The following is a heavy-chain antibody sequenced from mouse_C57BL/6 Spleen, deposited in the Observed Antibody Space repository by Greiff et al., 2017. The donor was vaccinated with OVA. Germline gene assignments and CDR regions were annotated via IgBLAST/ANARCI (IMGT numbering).Heavy chain of an antibody. CDR2: IYPGDGDT. D-gene: IGHD2-3*01. CDR1: GYAFSSYW. J-gene: IGHJ4*01. V-gene: IGHV1-80*01. Sequence: QVQLQQSGAELVKPGASVKISCKASGYAFSSYWMNWVKQRPGKGLEWIGQIYPGDGDTNYNGKFKGKATLTADKSSSPAYMQLSSLTSEGSAVYYCARKGDGYYGGAMDYWGQGTSVTVSS. CDR3: ARKGDGYYGGAMDY.